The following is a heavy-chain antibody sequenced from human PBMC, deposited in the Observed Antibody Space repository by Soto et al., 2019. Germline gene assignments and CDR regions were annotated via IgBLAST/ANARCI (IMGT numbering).Heavy chain of an antibody. CDR3: ASPPAYCGGECYSYFQH. Sequence: QMQLVQSGAEVKKTGSSVKISCKASGYTFTYRYLHWVRQAPGQALEWMGWITPFNGNTNYAQKCQDRVTITWDRSVSTGYMELSSLRSEDTAMYYCASPPAYCGGECYSYFQHWGQGSLVTVSS. V-gene: IGHV1-45*02. J-gene: IGHJ1*01. CDR1: GYTFTYRY. D-gene: IGHD2-21*01. CDR2: ITPFNGNT.